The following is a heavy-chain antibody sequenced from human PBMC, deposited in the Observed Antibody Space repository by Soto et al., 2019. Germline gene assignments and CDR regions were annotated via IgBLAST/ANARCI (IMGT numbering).Heavy chain of an antibody. J-gene: IGHJ4*02. V-gene: IGHV3-66*01. CDR1: GFTVSSNY. CDR2: IYSGGST. Sequence: EVQLVESGGGLVQPGGSLRLSCAASGFTVSSNYMSWVRQAPGKGLEWVSVIYSGGSTYYADSVKGRFTIARDNPKNTLYLQMNRLRAEDTAVYYCARGPEIVVVPAAIHFDYWGQGTLVTVSS. D-gene: IGHD2-2*01. CDR3: ARGPEIVVVPAAIHFDY.